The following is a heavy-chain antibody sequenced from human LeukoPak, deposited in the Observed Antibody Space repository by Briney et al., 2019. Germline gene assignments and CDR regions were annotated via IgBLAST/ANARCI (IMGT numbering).Heavy chain of an antibody. CDR2: ISAYNGNT. V-gene: IGHV1-18*01. D-gene: IGHD1-26*01. CDR1: GYTFTSYG. CDR3: ARTLTYSGSYFNWFDP. Sequence: ASVKVSCKASGYTFTSYGISWVRQAPGQGLEWMGWISAYNGNTNYAQKLQGRVTMTTDTSTSTAYMELRSLRSEDTAVYYCARTLTYSGSYFNWFDPWGQGTLVTVSS. J-gene: IGHJ5*02.